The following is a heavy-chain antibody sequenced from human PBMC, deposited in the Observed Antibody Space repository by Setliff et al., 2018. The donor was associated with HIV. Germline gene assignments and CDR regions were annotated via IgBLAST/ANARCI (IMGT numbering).Heavy chain of an antibody. CDR1: GYSFTDYF. V-gene: IGHV1-2*02. CDR2: ISPDNGDT. CDR3: ATQLSNSFDS. D-gene: IGHD1-1*01. Sequence: ASVKVSCKASGYSFTDYFTHWVRQAPGQGLEWMGWISPDNGDTTTAQRFQGRVTMTRDTSINTAYLELSGLRSDDTAVYFCATQLSNSFDSWGQGTLVTVSS. J-gene: IGHJ4*02.